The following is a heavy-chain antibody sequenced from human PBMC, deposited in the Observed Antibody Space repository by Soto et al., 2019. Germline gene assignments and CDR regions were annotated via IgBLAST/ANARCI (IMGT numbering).Heavy chain of an antibody. CDR1: GGSISSSSYY. J-gene: IGHJ4*01. CDR3: ARRPVRYCSGGSCSAYYLVY. CDR2: IYYSGST. Sequence: SETLSLTCTVSGGSISSSSYYWGWIRQPPGKGLEWIGSIYYSGSTYYNPSLKSRVTISVDTSKNQFSLKLSSVTAADTAVYYCARRPVRYCSGGSCSAYYLVYCAQGTLVTVS. V-gene: IGHV4-39*01. D-gene: IGHD2-15*01.